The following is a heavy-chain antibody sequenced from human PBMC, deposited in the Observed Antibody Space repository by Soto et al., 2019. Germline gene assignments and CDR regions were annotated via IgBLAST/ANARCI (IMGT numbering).Heavy chain of an antibody. CDR2: VWFDGGNK. D-gene: IGHD4-17*01. V-gene: IGHV3-33*01. CDR1: GFTFSDHA. CDR3: SRAPAGDYTLYHYYTMEV. Sequence: QVQLVASGGGVGQPGTSLRLSCEASGFTFSDHAMHWVRQAPGKGLEWVAVVWFDGGNKFYTDSVNGRFIISRDKSKNTLFLQLNSLRVVDPAVYDCSRAPAGDYTLYHYYTMEVCGQGTPVTVSS. J-gene: IGHJ6*02.